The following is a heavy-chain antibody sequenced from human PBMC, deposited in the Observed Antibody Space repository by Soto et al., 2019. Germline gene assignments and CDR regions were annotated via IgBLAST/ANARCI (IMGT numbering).Heavy chain of an antibody. CDR2: ISYDGSNK. CDR3: ARDTSYYYYGMDA. J-gene: IGHJ6*02. V-gene: IGHV3-30-3*01. CDR1: GFTFSSYA. Sequence: XGSLRLSCAAAGFTFSSYAMHWVRQAPGKGLEWVAVISYDGSNKYYADSVKGRFTISRDNSKNTLCLQMNSLRAEDTAVYYCARDTSYYYYGMDAWGQGTTVTVSS.